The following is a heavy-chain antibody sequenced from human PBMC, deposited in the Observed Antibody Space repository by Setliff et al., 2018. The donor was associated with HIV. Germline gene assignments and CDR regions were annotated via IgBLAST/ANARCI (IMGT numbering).Heavy chain of an antibody. CDR1: GFPFNNAW. D-gene: IGHD3-22*01. V-gene: IGHV3-15*01. J-gene: IGHJ4*02. Sequence: PGGSLRLSCAVTGFPFNNAWMNWVRQAPGKGLEWVGRIKGQTDGGTTDYAAPVKGRFIASTDNAKNSLFLQMNSLKAEDTAVYYCARAYNVYDYRFDSSGYDYWGQGTLVTVSS. CDR3: ARAYNVYDYRFDSSGYDY. CDR2: IKGQTDGGTT.